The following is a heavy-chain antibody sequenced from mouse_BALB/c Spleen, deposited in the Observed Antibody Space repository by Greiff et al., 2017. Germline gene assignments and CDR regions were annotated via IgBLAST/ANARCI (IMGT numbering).Heavy chain of an antibody. J-gene: IGHJ2*01. V-gene: IGHV5-9-4*01. D-gene: IGHD2-12*01. Sequence: EVQRVESGGGLVKPGGSLKLSCAASGFTFSSYAMSWVRQSPEKRLEWVAEISSGGSYTYYPDTVTGRFTISRDNAKNTLYLEMSSLRSEDTAMYYCARDYDRSFDYWGQGTTLTVSS. CDR3: ARDYDRSFDY. CDR2: ISSGGSYT. CDR1: GFTFSSYA.